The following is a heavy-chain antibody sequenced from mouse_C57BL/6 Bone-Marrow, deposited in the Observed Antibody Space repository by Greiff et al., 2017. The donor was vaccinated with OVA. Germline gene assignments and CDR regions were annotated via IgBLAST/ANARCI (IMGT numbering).Heavy chain of an antibody. CDR2: IHPNSGST. CDR3: ARSGLRRDFDY. Sequence: QVQLQQPGAELVKPGASVKLSCKASGYTFTSYWMHWVKQRPGQGLEWIGKIHPNSGSTNYNEKFKSKATLTVDKSSSSAYMQLSSLTSEDSAVYSCARSGLRRDFDYWGQGTTLTVSS. V-gene: IGHV1-64*01. CDR1: GYTFTSYW. D-gene: IGHD2-4*01. J-gene: IGHJ2*01.